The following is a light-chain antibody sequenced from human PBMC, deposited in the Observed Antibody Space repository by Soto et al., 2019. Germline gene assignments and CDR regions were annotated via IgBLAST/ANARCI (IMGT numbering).Light chain of an antibody. V-gene: IGKV3-11*01. CDR2: DAS. Sequence: EIVLTQSKATLSFSPGERATLSCRASQSVSSYLAWYQQKPGQAPRLLIYDASNRATGIPARFRGSGSGTDFTLTISSLEPEDFAVYYCQQRSNWPLFGQGTRLEIK. CDR3: QQRSNWPL. J-gene: IGKJ5*01. CDR1: QSVSSY.